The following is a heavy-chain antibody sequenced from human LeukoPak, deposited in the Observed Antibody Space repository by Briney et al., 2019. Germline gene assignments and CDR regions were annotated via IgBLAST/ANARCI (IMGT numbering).Heavy chain of an antibody. CDR2: IYDGGST. CDR1: RFTVANNY. Sequence: SGGSLRLSCAASRFTVANNYMSCVRQAPGKGLEWVSVIYDGGSTNYADSVKGRFTISRDNSKNTLYLQMNSLRAEDTAVYFCARASHWLAFDNWGQGTLVTVSS. V-gene: IGHV3-66*01. D-gene: IGHD6-19*01. J-gene: IGHJ4*02. CDR3: ARASHWLAFDN.